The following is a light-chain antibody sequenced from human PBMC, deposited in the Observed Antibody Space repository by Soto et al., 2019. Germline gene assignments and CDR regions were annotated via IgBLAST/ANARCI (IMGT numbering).Light chain of an antibody. J-gene: IGKJ1*01. V-gene: IGKV4-1*01. CDR1: QSVLYSSNNKKY. Sequence: DIVMTQSPDSLAVSLGERATINCKSSQSVLYSSNNKKYLAWYQQKPGQPPKLLIYWASTRESGVPDRFSGSGSGTDFTLTISSLQAEDVAVYYCQQCNSTPWTFGQGTKVEIK. CDR3: QQCNSTPWT. CDR2: WAS.